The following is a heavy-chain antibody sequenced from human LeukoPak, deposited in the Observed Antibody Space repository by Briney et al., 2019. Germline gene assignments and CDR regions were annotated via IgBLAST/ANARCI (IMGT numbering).Heavy chain of an antibody. Sequence: GASVKVSCKASGGTFISYTISWVRQAPGQGVEWMGRSSPILGIANYAQKFQGRVTITADKSTSTAYMELSSLRSEDTAVYYCARATAYSSSSYAFDIWGQGTMVTVSS. CDR1: GGTFISYT. CDR3: ARATAYSSSSYAFDI. V-gene: IGHV1-69*02. CDR2: SSPILGIA. J-gene: IGHJ3*02. D-gene: IGHD6-13*01.